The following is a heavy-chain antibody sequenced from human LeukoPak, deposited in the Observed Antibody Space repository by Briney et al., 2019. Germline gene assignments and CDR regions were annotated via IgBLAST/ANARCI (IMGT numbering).Heavy chain of an antibody. CDR3: AKAAQYASRGRWWFDP. CDR1: GFNFGDYA. CDR2: ISWNSGNT. D-gene: IGHD2-2*01. J-gene: IGHJ5*02. V-gene: IGHV3-9*01. Sequence: GGSLRLSCAASGFNFGDYAMHWVRQGPGKGLEWVLGISWNSGNTGYADSVKGRFTISRDNARKSLYLQMNSLRAEDTALYYCAKAAQYASRGRWWFDPWGQGTLVTVSS.